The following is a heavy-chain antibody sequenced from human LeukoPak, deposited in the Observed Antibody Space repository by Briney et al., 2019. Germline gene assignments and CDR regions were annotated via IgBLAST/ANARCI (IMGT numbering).Heavy chain of an antibody. Sequence: PSETLSLTCTVSGGSISSYYWSWIRQPPGKGLEGIGYIYYSGSTNYNPSLKSRVTISVDTSKNQFSLKLSSVTAADTAVYYCARVVNCGGDCYDYYYYMDVWGKGTTVTVSS. CDR2: IYYSGST. CDR1: GGSISSYY. J-gene: IGHJ6*03. D-gene: IGHD2-21*02. V-gene: IGHV4-59*01. CDR3: ARVVNCGGDCYDYYYYMDV.